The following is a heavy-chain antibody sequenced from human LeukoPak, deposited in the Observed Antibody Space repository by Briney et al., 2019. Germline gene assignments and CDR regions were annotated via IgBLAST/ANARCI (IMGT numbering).Heavy chain of an antibody. CDR1: GFTFSSYE. CDR2: ISSSGSTI. J-gene: IGHJ4*02. CDR3: ARADKGGPDY. V-gene: IGHV3-48*03. D-gene: IGHD2-15*01. Sequence: GGSLRLSCVVSGFTFSSYEMNWVRQAPGKGLEWVSYISSSGSTIYYADSVKGRFTISRDNAKNSLYLQMNSLRAEDTAVYYCARADKGGPDYWGQGTLVTVSS.